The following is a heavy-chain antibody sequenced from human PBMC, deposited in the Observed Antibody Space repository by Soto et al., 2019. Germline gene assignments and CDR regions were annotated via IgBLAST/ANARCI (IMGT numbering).Heavy chain of an antibody. CDR3: AKEGLLTESDY. CDR1: RFTFISYA. V-gene: IGHV3-23*01. J-gene: IGHJ4*02. CDR2: ISGSGGST. D-gene: IGHD1-26*01. Sequence: GGSLKLSCAPDRFTFISYALSWVGKAPGKGLEWFSAISGSGGSTYYADSVKGRFTISRDNSKNTLYLQMNSLRAEDTAVYYCAKEGLLTESDYWGQGT.